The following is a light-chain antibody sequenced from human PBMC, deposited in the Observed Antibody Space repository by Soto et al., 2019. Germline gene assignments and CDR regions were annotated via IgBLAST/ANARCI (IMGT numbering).Light chain of an antibody. V-gene: IGKV3-15*01. CDR1: QSVSSN. CDR2: DAS. J-gene: IGKJ1*01. CDR3: LQYYEWPPWT. Sequence: EKVMTQSPATLSVSPGERATLSCRASQSVSSNLAWYQQKPGQAPRLLIYDASTRATGIPARFSGSGSGTEFTLTISSLQSEDFAVYYCLQYYEWPPWTFGQGTKVEI.